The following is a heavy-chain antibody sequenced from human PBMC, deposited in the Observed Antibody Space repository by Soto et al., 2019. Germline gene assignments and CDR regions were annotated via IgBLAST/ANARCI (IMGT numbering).Heavy chain of an antibody. CDR2: IYYSGST. V-gene: IGHV4-39*01. CDR3: ARRVLRFLEWLSYFDY. J-gene: IGHJ4*02. CDR1: GGTISSSSYY. D-gene: IGHD3-3*01. Sequence: SETLSLTCTVSGGTISSSSYYWGWIRQPPGKGLEWIGSIYYSGSTYYNPSLKSRVTISVDTSKNQFSLKLSSVTAADTAVYYCARRVLRFLEWLSYFDYWGQGTLVTVSS.